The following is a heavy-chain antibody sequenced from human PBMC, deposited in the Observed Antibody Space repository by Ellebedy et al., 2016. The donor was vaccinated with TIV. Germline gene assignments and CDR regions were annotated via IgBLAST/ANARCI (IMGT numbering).Heavy chain of an antibody. CDR2: INHSGST. CDR3: ARLVGATMHYYYYGMDV. V-gene: IGHV4-34*01. J-gene: IGHJ6*02. Sequence: SETLSLXXAVYGGSFSGYYWSWIRQPPGKGLEWIGEINHSGSTNYNPSLKSRVTISVDTSKNQFSLKLSSVTAADTAVYYCARLVGATMHYYYYGMDVWGQGTTVTVSS. CDR1: GGSFSGYY. D-gene: IGHD1-26*01.